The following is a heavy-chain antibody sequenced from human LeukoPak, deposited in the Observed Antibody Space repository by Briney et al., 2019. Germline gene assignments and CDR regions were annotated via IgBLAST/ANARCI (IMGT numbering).Heavy chain of an antibody. CDR2: SRVSGAST. CDR1: GVTFSSYA. V-gene: IGHV3-23*01. Sequence: PGGSLRLSCAAAGVTFSSYAMSWVRQAPGEGLGWVSFSRVSGASTYYAASGKGLFTISRDNSKNTLYLQMNSLRAEDTAVYYCAKVRFGVTARYYFDYWGQGALVPVSS. J-gene: IGHJ4*02. D-gene: IGHD3-10*01. CDR3: AKVRFGVTARYYFDY.